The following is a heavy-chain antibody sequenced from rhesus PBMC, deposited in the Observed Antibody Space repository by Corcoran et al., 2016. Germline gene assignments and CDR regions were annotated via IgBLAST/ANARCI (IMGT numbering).Heavy chain of an antibody. CDR3: TRGGNEAGDY. CDR2: ISNDGGSR. CDR1: GFIFSDYY. J-gene: IGHJ4*01. D-gene: IGHD3-9*01. Sequence: EVQLVESGGGLAKPGGSLRLSCAASGFIFSDYYIHWVRQASGRGVEWVSRISNDGGSRWYADSVKGRFTISRENAKNTLYLQMDSLRAEDTAVYYCTRGGNEAGDYWGQGVLVTVSS. V-gene: IGHV3-59*01.